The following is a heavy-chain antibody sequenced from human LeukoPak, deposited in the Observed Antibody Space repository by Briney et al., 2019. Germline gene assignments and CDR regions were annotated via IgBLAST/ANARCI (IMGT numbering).Heavy chain of an antibody. D-gene: IGHD2-15*01. CDR1: GGSLSSFY. Sequence: PSETLSLTCTVSGGSLSSFYWSWIRQPPGEGLEWIGYIYYSGSTNYNPSLKSRVTISVDTSKNQFSLKLSSVTAADTAVYYCARHCGSRDGFDIWGQGTTVTVSS. CDR3: ARHCGSRDGFDI. J-gene: IGHJ3*02. V-gene: IGHV4-59*08. CDR2: IYYSGST.